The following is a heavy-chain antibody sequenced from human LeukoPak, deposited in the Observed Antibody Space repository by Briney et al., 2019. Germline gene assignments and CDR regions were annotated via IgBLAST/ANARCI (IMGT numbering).Heavy chain of an antibody. D-gene: IGHD3-3*02. CDR2: IYYSGRT. CDR1: GGSISSYS. J-gene: IGHJ3*02. CDR3: VRDRVLGAFYM. V-gene: IGHV4-59*01. Sequence: SETLSLTCTVSGGSISSYSWTWIRQPPGKGLEWIGSIYYSGRTNYNPSLKSRVTISVDTSKNQFSLKLSSVTAADTAVYYCVRDRVLGAFYMRGQVTMVTVSS.